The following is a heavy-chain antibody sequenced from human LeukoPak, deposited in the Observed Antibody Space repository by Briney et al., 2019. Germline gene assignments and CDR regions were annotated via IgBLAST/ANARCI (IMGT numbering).Heavy chain of an antibody. V-gene: IGHV1-3*01. D-gene: IGHD3-10*01. CDR1: GYSFTSYW. CDR2: TNAGSGNS. CDR3: ARVDYYGSGNYFDY. J-gene: IGHJ4*02. Sequence: KISCKGSGYSFTSYWIGWVRQAPGQSLEWMGWTNAGSGNSAYSQRFQGRVTITRDTSANTAYMELRSLRSEDTAVYYCARVDYYGSGNYFDYWGQGSLVTVSS.